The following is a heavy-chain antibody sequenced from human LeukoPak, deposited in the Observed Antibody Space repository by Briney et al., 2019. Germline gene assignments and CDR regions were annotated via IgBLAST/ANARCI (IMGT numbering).Heavy chain of an antibody. Sequence: ASVKVSCKASGYTFTSYGISWVRQAPGQGLEWMGWISAYNGNTNYAQKLQGRVTMTTDTSTSTAYMELRSLRSEDTAVYYCARGGSSWYRGGAFDIWGQGTMVTVSS. V-gene: IGHV1-18*01. D-gene: IGHD6-13*01. J-gene: IGHJ3*02. CDR2: ISAYNGNT. CDR3: ARGGSSWYRGGAFDI. CDR1: GYTFTSYG.